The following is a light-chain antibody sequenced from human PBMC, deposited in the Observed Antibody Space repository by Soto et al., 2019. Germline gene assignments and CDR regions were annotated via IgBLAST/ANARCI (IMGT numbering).Light chain of an antibody. CDR2: DAS. J-gene: IGKJ1*01. CDR3: QQYSTSWT. CDR1: ESISSW. Sequence: IQMTQSPSTLFVSVGDRVTITCRASESISSWLAWYQQKPGRAPNLLISDASNLKSGVPSRFSGSGSGTEFTLTISSQQPDDFATYYCQQYSTSWTFGQGTKVEIK. V-gene: IGKV1-5*01.